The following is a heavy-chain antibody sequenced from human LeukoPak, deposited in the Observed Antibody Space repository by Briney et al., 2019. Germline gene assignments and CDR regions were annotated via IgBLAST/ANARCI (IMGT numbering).Heavy chain of an antibody. CDR1: GVGGGSNY. Sequence: GGSLRLSCVASGVGGGSNYMSWGRQAPGKGLEWVSLIYSGGAIRYADSVKGRFTISRDNAKNSLYLQMNSLRAEDTAVYYCARVSRDFYSNYYYYYGMDVWGQGTTVTVSS. CDR3: ARVSRDFYSNYYYYYGMDV. CDR2: IYSGGAI. V-gene: IGHV3-53*01. J-gene: IGHJ6*02. D-gene: IGHD4-11*01.